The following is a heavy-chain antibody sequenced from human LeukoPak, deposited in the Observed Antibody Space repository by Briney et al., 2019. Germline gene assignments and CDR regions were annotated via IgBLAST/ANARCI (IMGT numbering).Heavy chain of an antibody. CDR2: ISWDGGST. V-gene: IGHV3-43D*03. J-gene: IGHJ4*02. CDR3: AKGSGNSWSYFDY. Sequence: GGSLRLSCAASGFTFSSYGMSWVRQAPGKGLEWVSLISWDGGSTYYADSVKGRFTISREKSKNSLYLQMNSLRPEDTALYYCAKGSGNSWSYFDYWGQGTLVTVSS. CDR1: GFTFSSYG. D-gene: IGHD6-13*01.